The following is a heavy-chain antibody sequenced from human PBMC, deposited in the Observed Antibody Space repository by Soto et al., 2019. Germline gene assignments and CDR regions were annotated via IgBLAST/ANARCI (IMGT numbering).Heavy chain of an antibody. CDR3: ARGRVYYDFWSGYYTTNWFDP. CDR1: GGSFSGYY. V-gene: IGHV4-34*01. D-gene: IGHD3-3*01. J-gene: IGHJ5*02. Sequence: SETLSLTCAVYGGSFSGYYWSWIRQPPGKGLEWIGEINHSGSTNYNPSLKSRITISVDTSKNQFSLKLRSVTAADKAVYYCARGRVYYDFWSGYYTTNWFDPWGQGTLVTVSS. CDR2: INHSGST.